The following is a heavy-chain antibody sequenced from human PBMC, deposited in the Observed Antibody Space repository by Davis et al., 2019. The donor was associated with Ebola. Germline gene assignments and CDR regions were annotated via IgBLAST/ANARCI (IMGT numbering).Heavy chain of an antibody. D-gene: IGHD6-13*01. J-gene: IGHJ4*02. V-gene: IGHV5-51*01. CDR1: GYNFPNFW. CDR2: IHPGDSDT. Sequence: PGGSLKISCKGSGYNFPNFWIGWVRQMPGKGLEWMGIIHPGDSDTRYSPSFQGQVMISADKSINTAYLQWSSLRASDTAMYYCARQKSWGSSWYLAYWGQGTLVTVSS. CDR3: ARQKSWGSSWYLAY.